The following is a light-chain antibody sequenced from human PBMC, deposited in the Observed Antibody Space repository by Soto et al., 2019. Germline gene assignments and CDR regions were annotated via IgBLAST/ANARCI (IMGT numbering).Light chain of an antibody. CDR1: SGSIASNY. CDR3: QSYDSISYV. CDR2: EDN. Sequence: NFMLTQPHSVSESPGKTVTISCTRSSGSIASNYVQWYQQRPGSAPTTVIYEDNERPSGVPDRFSGSIDRSSNSASLTISGLKTDDEADYYCQSYDSISYVCGSGTKLTVL. J-gene: IGLJ1*01. V-gene: IGLV6-57*04.